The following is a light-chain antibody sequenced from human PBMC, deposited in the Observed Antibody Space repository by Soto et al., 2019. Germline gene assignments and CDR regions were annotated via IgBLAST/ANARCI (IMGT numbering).Light chain of an antibody. CDR1: QSVTSN. Sequence: EIVMTQSPATLSVSPGERATLSCRASQSVTSNLAWYQQKPGQAPRLLIYGASTRATGIPARFRGSGSGTDFTLTISSLEPEDFAVYYCQQRSNWPRTFGQGTKVEIK. CDR2: GAS. CDR3: QQRSNWPRT. V-gene: IGKV3-11*01. J-gene: IGKJ1*01.